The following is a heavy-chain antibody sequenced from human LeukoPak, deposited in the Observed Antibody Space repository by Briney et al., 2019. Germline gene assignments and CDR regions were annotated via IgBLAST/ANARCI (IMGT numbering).Heavy chain of an antibody. D-gene: IGHD4-17*01. CDR1: GGSIINYY. CDR3: ARDYGDYFGWFDP. J-gene: IGHJ5*02. V-gene: IGHV4-59*01. CDR2: ISYSGST. Sequence: SETLSLTCTVSGGSIINYYWSWIRQPPGKGLEWIGHISYSGSTNYNPSLKSRVTISVDTSRNQFSLKLNSVTAADTAVYYCARDYGDYFGWFDPWGQGTLVTVSS.